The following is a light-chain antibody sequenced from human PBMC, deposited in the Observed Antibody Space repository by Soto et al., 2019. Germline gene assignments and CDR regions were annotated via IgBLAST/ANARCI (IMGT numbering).Light chain of an antibody. V-gene: IGLV2-14*01. Sequence: QSALTQPASVSGSPGQSITISCTGTSSDVGGYNYVSWYQQHPGTAPKLMIYEVNNRPSGVSNRFSGSKSGNTASLTISGLQAEDEAHYYCSSYASSSTLVFGGGTKVTVL. CDR2: EVN. CDR3: SSYASSSTLV. J-gene: IGLJ2*01. CDR1: SSDVGGYNY.